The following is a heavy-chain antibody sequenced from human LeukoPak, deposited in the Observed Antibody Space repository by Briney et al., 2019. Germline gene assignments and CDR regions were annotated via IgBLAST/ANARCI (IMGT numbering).Heavy chain of an antibody. CDR2: INPSDGAT. J-gene: IGHJ6*02. CDR3: ARIVRFGELFVYGMDV. V-gene: IGHV1-46*01. CDR1: GYTFTMYY. D-gene: IGHD3-10*01. Sequence: GASVKVSCKAPGYTFTMYYIHWVRQAPGQGLEWMGMINPSDGATTYAQRFQGRVTMTRNTSISTAYMELSSLRSEDTAVYYCARIVRFGELFVYGMDVWGQGTTVTVSS.